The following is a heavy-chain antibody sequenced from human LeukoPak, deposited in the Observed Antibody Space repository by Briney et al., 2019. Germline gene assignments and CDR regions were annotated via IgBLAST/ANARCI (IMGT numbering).Heavy chain of an antibody. CDR2: ISSNGGST. Sequence: GGSLRLSCAASGFTFSSYAMHWVRQAPGKGLEYVSAISSNGGSTYYANSVKGRFTISRDNSKNTLYLQMGSLRDEDMAVYYCATLTVTTSQRSFWGQGTLVTVSS. D-gene: IGHD4-17*01. J-gene: IGHJ4*02. CDR3: ATLTVTTSQRSF. V-gene: IGHV3-64*01. CDR1: GFTFSSYA.